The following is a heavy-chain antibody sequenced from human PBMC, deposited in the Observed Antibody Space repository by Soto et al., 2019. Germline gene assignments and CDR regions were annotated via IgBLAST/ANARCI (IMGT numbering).Heavy chain of an antibody. CDR1: GFTFGDYA. Sequence: GGSLRLSCTASGFTFGDYAMSWFRQAPGKGLEWVGFIRSKAYGGTTEYAASVKGRFTISRDDSKSIAYLQMNSLKTEDTAVYYCTRDLCGGDCYPFDYWGQGTLVTVSS. V-gene: IGHV3-49*03. CDR3: TRDLCGGDCYPFDY. D-gene: IGHD2-21*02. J-gene: IGHJ4*02. CDR2: IRSKAYGGTT.